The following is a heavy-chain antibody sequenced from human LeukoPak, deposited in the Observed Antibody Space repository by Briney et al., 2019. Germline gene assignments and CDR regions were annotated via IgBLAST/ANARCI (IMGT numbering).Heavy chain of an antibody. CDR3: ARLSRVSGRLNGIDP. J-gene: IGHJ5*02. CDR2: ISYSGST. D-gene: IGHD6-19*01. V-gene: IGHV4-39*01. CDR1: GRPLSSRSYY. Sequence: SETLSLTCTVSGRPLSSRSYYWGWIRQPPGKGLEWIGTISYSGSTYYNPSLKSRHIISVDTSKNQFSLKVSSVTAADTAVYYGARLSRVSGRLNGIDPWGQGILVTVSS.